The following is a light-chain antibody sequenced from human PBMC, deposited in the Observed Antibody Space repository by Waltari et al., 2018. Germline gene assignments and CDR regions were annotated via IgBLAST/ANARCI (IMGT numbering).Light chain of an antibody. J-gene: IGKJ1*01. CDR1: QSVKNNY. CDR2: GAS. Sequence: VLTQSPGTLSLSPGEGANLTCRASQSVKNNYLAWYQQKPGQAPRLLIHGASTRATGIPDRFSGSGSGTDFTLTISRLEPEDFAVYYCQKYGTSPRTFGQGTKVEIK. CDR3: QKYGTSPRT. V-gene: IGKV3-20*01.